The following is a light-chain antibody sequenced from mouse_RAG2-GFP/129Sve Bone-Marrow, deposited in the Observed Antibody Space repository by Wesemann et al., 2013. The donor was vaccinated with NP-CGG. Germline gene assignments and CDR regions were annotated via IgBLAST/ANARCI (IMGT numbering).Light chain of an antibody. Sequence: KFMSTSVGDRVSITCKASQDVSTAVAWYQQKPGQSPKLLIYWASTRHTGVPDRFTGSGSGTDFTLTISNVQSEDLADYFCQQYSSYPLFTFGSGTKLEIK. CDR2: WAS. V-gene: IGKV6-23*01. CDR3: QQYSSYPLFT. J-gene: IGKJ4*01. CDR1: QDVSTA.